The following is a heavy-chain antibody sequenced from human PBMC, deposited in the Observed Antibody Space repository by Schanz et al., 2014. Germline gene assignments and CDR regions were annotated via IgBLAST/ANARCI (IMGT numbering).Heavy chain of an antibody. CDR1: GDSISSGGYY. V-gene: IGHV4-31*03. J-gene: IGHJ3*02. D-gene: IGHD4-17*01. Sequence: QVQLQESGPGLVKPSQTLSLTCTVSGDSISSGGYYWSWIRQHPGKGLEWIGYISYSGVTYYNPSLKSRVTISMHTSKKQFSLNLSSATAADTAVYYCARDRGHGDLPGDIWGQGTMVTVSS. CDR2: ISYSGVT. CDR3: ARDRGHGDLPGDI.